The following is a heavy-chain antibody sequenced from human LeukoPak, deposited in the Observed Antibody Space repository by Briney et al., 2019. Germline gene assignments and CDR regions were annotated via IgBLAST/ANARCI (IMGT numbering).Heavy chain of an antibody. Sequence: GGSLRLSCAASGFTFDDYGMSWVRQAPGKGLEWVSGINWNGGSTGYADSVKGRFTISRDNAKNSLYLQMNSLRAEGTALYYCARAGDYDFWSGYYYWGQGTLVTVSS. CDR2: INWNGGST. CDR1: GFTFDDYG. D-gene: IGHD3-3*01. J-gene: IGHJ4*02. V-gene: IGHV3-20*04. CDR3: ARAGDYDFWSGYYY.